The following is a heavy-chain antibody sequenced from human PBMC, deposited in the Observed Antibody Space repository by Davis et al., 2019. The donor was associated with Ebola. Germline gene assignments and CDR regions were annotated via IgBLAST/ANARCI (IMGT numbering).Heavy chain of an antibody. CDR3: ARILYWWRRFYP. CDR1: GGSISSSSYY. CDR2: FYYSGST. J-gene: IGHJ5*02. D-gene: IGHD2-8*02. Sequence: MPSETLSLTCTVSGGSISSSSYYWGWIRQPPGKGLEWIGSFYYSGSTYYNPSLKSRVTISVDTSKNQFSLKLSSVTAADTAVYYCARILYWWRRFYPWGQGTLVTVSS. V-gene: IGHV4-39*07.